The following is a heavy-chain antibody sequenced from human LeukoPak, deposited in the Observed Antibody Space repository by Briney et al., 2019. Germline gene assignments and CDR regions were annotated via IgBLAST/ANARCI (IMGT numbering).Heavy chain of an antibody. Sequence: SETLSLTCTVSGGSISSSSYYWGWIRQPPGKGLGWIGSIYYSGSTYYNPSLKSRVTISVDTSKNQFSLKLSSVTAADTAVYYCARLLSSSWLTEYYYYMDVWGKGTTVTVSS. CDR3: ARLLSSSWLTEYYYYMDV. CDR1: GGSISSSSYY. J-gene: IGHJ6*03. D-gene: IGHD6-13*01. V-gene: IGHV4-39*01. CDR2: IYYSGST.